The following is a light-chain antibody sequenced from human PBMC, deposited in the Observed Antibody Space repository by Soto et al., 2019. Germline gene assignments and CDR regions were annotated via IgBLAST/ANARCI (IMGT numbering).Light chain of an antibody. CDR3: QKYNSDPLT. Sequence: IRMTQSPSSLSASTGDRVTITCRASQGISSYLAWYQQKPGKAPKLLIYDATTLQSGVPSRFSGSGSGTDFTLTIASLQPEDVATYYCQKYNSDPLTFGGGTKVDIK. V-gene: IGKV1-27*01. J-gene: IGKJ4*01. CDR2: DAT. CDR1: QGISSY.